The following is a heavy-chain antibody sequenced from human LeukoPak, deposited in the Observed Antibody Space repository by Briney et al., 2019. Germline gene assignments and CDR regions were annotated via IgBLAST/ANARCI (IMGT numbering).Heavy chain of an antibody. Sequence: PGGSLRLSCEASGFTFSSYGMNWVRQAPGKGLEWVSSISTSSSYIYYADSVKGRFTVSRDNSKNTLYLQMKSLRAEDTAVYYCAKGGGYEAQYYYYYLDVWGKGTTVTISS. CDR3: AKGGGYEAQYYYYYLDV. CDR1: GFTFSSYG. D-gene: IGHD5-12*01. V-gene: IGHV3-21*01. CDR2: ISTSSSYI. J-gene: IGHJ6*03.